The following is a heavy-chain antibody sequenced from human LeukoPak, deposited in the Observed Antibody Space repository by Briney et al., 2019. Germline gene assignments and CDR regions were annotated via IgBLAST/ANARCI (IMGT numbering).Heavy chain of an antibody. V-gene: IGHV3-21*01. J-gene: IGHJ4*02. CDR1: GFTFRSYS. D-gene: IGHD3-3*01. CDR2: ISSSSSYI. Sequence: GGSLRLSCAASGFTFRSYSMNWVRQAPGKGLEWVSSISSSSSYIYYADSVKGRFTISRDNAKNSLYLQMNSLRAEVTGVYYCARDRVLGDFWSGYHFDYWGQGTLVTVSS. CDR3: ARDRVLGDFWSGYHFDY.